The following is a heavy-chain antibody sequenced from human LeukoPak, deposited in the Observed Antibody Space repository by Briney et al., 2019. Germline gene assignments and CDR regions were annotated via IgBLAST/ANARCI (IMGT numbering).Heavy chain of an antibody. CDR1: GFTFSSYW. CDR2: IKQDGSEK. CDR3: ARGGAATGRFEY. Sequence: GGSLRLSCAVSGFTFSSYWMSWVRQAPGKWLEWVANIKQDGSEKYYVDSVKGRFTISRDNAKNSLYLQMNSLRAEDTAVYYCARGGAATGRFEYWGQGTLVTVSS. V-gene: IGHV3-7*01. J-gene: IGHJ4*02. D-gene: IGHD1-26*01.